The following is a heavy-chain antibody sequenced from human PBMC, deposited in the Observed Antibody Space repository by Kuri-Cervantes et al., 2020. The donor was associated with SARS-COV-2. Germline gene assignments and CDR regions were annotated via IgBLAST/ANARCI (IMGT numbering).Heavy chain of an antibody. Sequence: SVKVSCKASGGTFSSYAISWVRQAPGQGLEWMGGIIPIFGTANYAQKFQGGVTITADESTSTAYMELSSLRSEDTAVYYCARGWAGSGSYYNPGDYWGQGTLVTVSS. D-gene: IGHD3-10*01. CDR3: ARGWAGSGSYYNPGDY. CDR2: IIPIFGTA. J-gene: IGHJ4*02. CDR1: GGTFSSYA. V-gene: IGHV1-69*13.